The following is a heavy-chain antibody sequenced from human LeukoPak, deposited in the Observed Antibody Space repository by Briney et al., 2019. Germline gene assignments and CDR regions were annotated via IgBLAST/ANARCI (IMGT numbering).Heavy chain of an antibody. D-gene: IGHD6-19*01. CDR1: GYTFTSYD. CDR3: ARDYSSGWYEFDP. CDR2: MNPNSGNT. Sequence: ASVKVSCKASGYTFTSYDINWVRHATGQGLEWMGWMNPNSGNTGYAQKFQGRVTITRNTSISTAYMELSSLRSEDTAVYYCARDYSSGWYEFDPWGQGTLVTVSS. J-gene: IGHJ5*02. V-gene: IGHV1-8*03.